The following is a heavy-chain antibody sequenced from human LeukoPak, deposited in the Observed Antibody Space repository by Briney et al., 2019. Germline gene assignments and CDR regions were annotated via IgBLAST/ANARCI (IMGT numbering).Heavy chain of an antibody. J-gene: IGHJ4*02. CDR1: GYTLTELS. Sequence: ASVKVSCKVSGYTLTELSMHWVRQAPGKGLEWMGGFDPEDGETIYAQKFQGRVTMTKDTSTDTAYMELSSLRSEDTAVYYCATGRLTIFGVVIRLDYWGQGTLVTVSS. CDR3: ATGRLTIFGVVIRLDY. V-gene: IGHV1-24*01. D-gene: IGHD3-3*01. CDR2: FDPEDGET.